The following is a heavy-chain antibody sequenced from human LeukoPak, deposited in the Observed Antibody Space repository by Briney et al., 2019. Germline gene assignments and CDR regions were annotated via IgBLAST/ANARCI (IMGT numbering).Heavy chain of an antibody. Sequence: ASVKVSCKASGYTFTGYYMHWVRQAPGQGLEWMGWMNPNSGNTGYAQKFQGRVTITRNTSISTAYMELSSLRSEDTAVYYCARLPYGDYEKFDPWGQGTLVTVSS. CDR2: MNPNSGNT. CDR3: ARLPYGDYEKFDP. CDR1: GYTFTGYY. D-gene: IGHD4-17*01. V-gene: IGHV1-8*03. J-gene: IGHJ5*02.